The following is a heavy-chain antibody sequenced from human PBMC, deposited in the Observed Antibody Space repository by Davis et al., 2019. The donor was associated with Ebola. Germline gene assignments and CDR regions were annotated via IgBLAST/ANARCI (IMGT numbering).Heavy chain of an antibody. CDR1: GGTFNSHA. J-gene: IGHJ3*02. V-gene: IGHV1-69*11. D-gene: IGHD2-2*01. CDR3: ATGRSGAAAMWHDAFDI. Sequence: SVKVSCKASGGTFNSHAITWVRQTPGQGLQWLGRIIPIRDRTDYAQKFQGRVTITADESTSTAYMELSSLRSEDTAVYYCATGRSGAAAMWHDAFDIWGQGTMVTVSS. CDR2: IIPIRDRT.